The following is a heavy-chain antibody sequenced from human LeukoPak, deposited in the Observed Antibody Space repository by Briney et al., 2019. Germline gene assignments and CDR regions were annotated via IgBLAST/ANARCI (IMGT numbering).Heavy chain of an antibody. V-gene: IGHV3-48*01. CDR2: ISSHSIPI. J-gene: IGHJ5*02. CDR3: ARDPVAGTGSWFDP. D-gene: IGHD6-19*01. Sequence: ISSHSIPIFYADSVKGRFTISRDNAKKSLYLQMNSLRADDTAVYYCARDPVAGTGSWFDPWGQGTLVTVSS.